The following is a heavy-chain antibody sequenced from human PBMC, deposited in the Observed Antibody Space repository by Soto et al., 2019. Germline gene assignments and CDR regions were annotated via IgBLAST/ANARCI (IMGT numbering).Heavy chain of an antibody. CDR2: MQPSTGRT. V-gene: IGHV1-8*01. Sequence: QVQLVQSGAEVREPGASVKVSCKASGYSFTSLDINWVRQTAGQGLEWMGWMQPSTGRTGYAQKFQGRVTMTRDTSINTAYMELTTLTPDYTAFYYCARGVSAGVDYWGQGTLVTVSS. J-gene: IGHJ4*02. CDR1: GYSFTSLD. D-gene: IGHD1-26*01. CDR3: ARGVSAGVDY.